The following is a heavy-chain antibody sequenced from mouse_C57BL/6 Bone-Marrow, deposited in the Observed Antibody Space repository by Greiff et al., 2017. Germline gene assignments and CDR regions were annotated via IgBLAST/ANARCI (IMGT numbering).Heavy chain of an antibody. CDR2: IYPRSGNT. CDR3: ARGSCIYSSWFAY. CDR1: GYTFTSYG. Sequence: QVQLQQSGAELARPGASVKLSCKASGYTFTSYGISWVKQRTGQGLEWIGEIYPRSGNTYYNEKFKGKATLTADKSSSTAYMELRSLTSEDSAVYFCARGSCIYSSWFAYWGQGTLVTVSA. D-gene: IGHD2-1*01. J-gene: IGHJ3*01. V-gene: IGHV1-81*01.